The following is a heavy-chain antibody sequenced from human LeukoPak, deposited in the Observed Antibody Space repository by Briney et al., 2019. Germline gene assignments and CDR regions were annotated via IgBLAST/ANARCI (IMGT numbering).Heavy chain of an antibody. CDR1: GSTFSSYA. CDR3: ARDLYGDYDYYYGMDV. CDR2: IIPILDIA. Sequence: SVKVSCKASGSTFSSYAISWVRQAPGQGLEWMGRIIPILDIANYAQKFQGRVTITADKSTSTAYMELSSLRSEDTAVYYCARDLYGDYDYYYGMDVWGQGTTVTVSS. J-gene: IGHJ6*02. D-gene: IGHD4-17*01. V-gene: IGHV1-69*04.